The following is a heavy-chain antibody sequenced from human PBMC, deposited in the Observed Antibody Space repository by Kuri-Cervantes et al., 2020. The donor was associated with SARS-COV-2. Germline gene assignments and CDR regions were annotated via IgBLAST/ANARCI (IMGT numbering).Heavy chain of an antibody. D-gene: IGHD2-21*01. CDR2: VKTNSGNT. CDR3: YCAPKEGFDS. CDR1: GYTFSSYD. Sequence: ASVKVSCKASGYTFSSYDINWVRQASGQGLEWMGMVKTNSGNTLYAQIFQGRVTMTRDTPTSTVYMELSSLTSEDTAIYYCYCAPKEGFDSWGQGTLVTVSS. V-gene: IGHV1-8*02. J-gene: IGHJ4*02.